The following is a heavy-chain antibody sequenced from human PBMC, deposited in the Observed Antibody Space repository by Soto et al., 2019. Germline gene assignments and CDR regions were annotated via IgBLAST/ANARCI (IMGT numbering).Heavy chain of an antibody. J-gene: IGHJ3*02. CDR3: ARDRGTGYYLTAFDI. D-gene: IGHD3-10*01. CDR2: IYYSGST. V-gene: IGHV4-31*03. CDR1: GGSISSGGSY. Sequence: SETLSLTCTVSGGSISSGGSYWSWIRQHPGKGLEWIGYIYYSGSTYYNPSLKSRVTISVDTSKNQFSLKLSSVTAADTAVYYCARDRGTGYYLTAFDIWGQGTMVTVSS.